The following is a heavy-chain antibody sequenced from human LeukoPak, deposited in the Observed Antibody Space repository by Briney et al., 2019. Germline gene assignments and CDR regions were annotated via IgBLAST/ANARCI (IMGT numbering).Heavy chain of an antibody. Sequence: PSETLSLTCTVSGGSISSSSYYWGWIRQPPGKGLEWIGSIYYSGSTYYNPSLKSRVTISVDTSKNQFSLKLSSVTAADTAVYYCARLVSSSSGWYPANYYYYMDVWGRGTTVTVSS. D-gene: IGHD6-13*01. CDR2: IYYSGST. V-gene: IGHV4-39*07. CDR1: GGSISSSSYY. J-gene: IGHJ6*03. CDR3: ARLVSSSSGWYPANYYYYMDV.